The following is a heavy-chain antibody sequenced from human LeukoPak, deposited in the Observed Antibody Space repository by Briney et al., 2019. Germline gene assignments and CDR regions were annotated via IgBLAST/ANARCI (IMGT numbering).Heavy chain of an antibody. CDR2: IKHDGSDK. J-gene: IGHJ6*03. V-gene: IGHV3-7*01. Sequence: GGSLRLSCAASGFTFTTYWMSWVRQVPGKGLEWVANIKHDGSDKYYVDSVKGRFTISRDNAKNSLYLQMNSLRAEDTAVYYCARNSYSQEGAINYYYYYYMDVWGKGTAVTVSS. D-gene: IGHD1-26*01. CDR1: GFTFTTYW. CDR3: ARNSYSQEGAINYYYYYYMDV.